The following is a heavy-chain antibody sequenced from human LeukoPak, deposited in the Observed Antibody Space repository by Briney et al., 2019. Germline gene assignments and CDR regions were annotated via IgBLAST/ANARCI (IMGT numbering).Heavy chain of an antibody. Sequence: PSETLSLTCTVSGGSISSSSYYWGWIRRPPGKGLEWIGSIYYSGSTYYNPSLKSRVTISVDTSKNQFSLKLSSVTAADTAVYYCARTLGYCSGGNCYRWFDPWGQGTLVTVPS. J-gene: IGHJ5*02. CDR2: IYYSGST. V-gene: IGHV4-39*01. D-gene: IGHD2-15*01. CDR1: GGSISSSSYY. CDR3: ARTLGYCSGGNCYRWFDP.